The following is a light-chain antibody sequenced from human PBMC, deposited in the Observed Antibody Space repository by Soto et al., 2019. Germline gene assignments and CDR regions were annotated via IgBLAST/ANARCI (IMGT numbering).Light chain of an antibody. Sequence: EIVLTQSPGTLSLSPGERATLSCRASQSVSSSSLAWYQQKPGQAPRLLIYGASSRATGIPDRFSGSGSGTDFTLTISRLEPEDFAVYYCQRTLTFGGGTKVDIK. CDR3: QRTLT. CDR1: QSVSSSS. J-gene: IGKJ4*01. CDR2: GAS. V-gene: IGKV3-20*01.